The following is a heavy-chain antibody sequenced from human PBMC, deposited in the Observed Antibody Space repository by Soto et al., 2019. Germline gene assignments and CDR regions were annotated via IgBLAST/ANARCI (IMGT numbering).Heavy chain of an antibody. CDR2: IYHSGST. Sequence: QLQLQESGSGLVKPSQTLSLTCAVSGGSNISGGYSWSWIRQPPGKGLEWIGYIYHSGSTYYNPSLRSRVTISVDRSKNQFSLKLSSVTAADTAVYYCARAGGLGAVAVDYWGQGTLVTVSS. D-gene: IGHD6-19*01. J-gene: IGHJ4*02. V-gene: IGHV4-30-2*01. CDR1: GGSNISGGYS. CDR3: ARAGGLGAVAVDY.